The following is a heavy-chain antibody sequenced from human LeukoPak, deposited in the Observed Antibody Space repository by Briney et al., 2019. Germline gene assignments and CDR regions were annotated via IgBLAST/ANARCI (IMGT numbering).Heavy chain of an antibody. D-gene: IGHD2-2*01. V-gene: IGHV1-2*02. CDR3: ARDHGAPAAPDY. Sequence: ASVKVSCKASGYTFTGYYMHWVRQAPGQGPEWMGWIHPNSGATNYAQKFQGRVTMTRDTSISTAYMELTSLRSDDTAVYYCARDHGAPAAPDYWGRGTLVTVS. J-gene: IGHJ4*02. CDR2: IHPNSGAT. CDR1: GYTFTGYY.